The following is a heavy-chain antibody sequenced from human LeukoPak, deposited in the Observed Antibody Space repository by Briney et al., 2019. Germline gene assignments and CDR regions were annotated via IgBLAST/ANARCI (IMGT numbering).Heavy chain of an antibody. D-gene: IGHD5-18*01. J-gene: IGHJ4*02. V-gene: IGHV3-20*01. CDR2: INWNGGST. CDR3: ARDRSYGSFDY. CDR1: GLTFDDHG. Sequence: GGSLRLSCAVSGLTFDDHGMSWVRQAPGKGLEWVSGINWNGGSTFYADSVKGRFTISRDNARNALYLQMNSLTAEDTALYHCARDRSYGSFDYWGQGTLVTVSS.